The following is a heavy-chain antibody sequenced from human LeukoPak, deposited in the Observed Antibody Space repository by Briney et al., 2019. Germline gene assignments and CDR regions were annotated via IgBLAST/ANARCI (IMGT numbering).Heavy chain of an antibody. CDR3: AREPVVAVADAFDI. V-gene: IGHV3-66*01. D-gene: IGHD6-19*01. J-gene: IGHJ3*02. CDR1: GFTFSSYS. Sequence: GGSLRLSCAASGFTFSSYSMNWVRQAPGKGLEWVSVIYSGGSTYYADSVKGRFTISRDNSKNTLYLQMNSLRAEDTAVYYCAREPVVAVADAFDIWGQGTMVTVSS. CDR2: IYSGGST.